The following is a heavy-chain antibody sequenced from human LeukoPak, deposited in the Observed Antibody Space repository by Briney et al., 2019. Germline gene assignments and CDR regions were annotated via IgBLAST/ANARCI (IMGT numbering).Heavy chain of an antibody. CDR2: IDPHGNT. CDR1: GLTFSTYW. V-gene: IGHV3-74*01. D-gene: IGHD2/OR15-2a*01. Sequence: GGSLRLSCSASGLTFSTYWMHWVRQAPGKGLVWVSRIDPHGNTVYADSVRGRFTVSRDNAKNTMYLQMNSLRVEDTALYYCASFRNTDIWGQGTTVTVSP. J-gene: IGHJ3*02. CDR3: ASFRNTDI.